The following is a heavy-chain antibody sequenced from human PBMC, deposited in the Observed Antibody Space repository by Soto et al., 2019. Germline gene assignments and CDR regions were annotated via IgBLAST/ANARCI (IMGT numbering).Heavy chain of an antibody. D-gene: IGHD2-2*01. CDR3: AREGSSTSFHGYWFDP. J-gene: IGHJ5*02. CDR1: GYSFTSYW. Sequence: PGESLKISCKGSGYSFTSYWIGWVRQMPGKGLEWMGIIYPGDSDTRYSPSFQGQVTISADKSISTAYLQWSSLKASDTAMYYCAREGSSTSFHGYWFDPWGQGTLVTVSS. V-gene: IGHV5-51*01. CDR2: IYPGDSDT.